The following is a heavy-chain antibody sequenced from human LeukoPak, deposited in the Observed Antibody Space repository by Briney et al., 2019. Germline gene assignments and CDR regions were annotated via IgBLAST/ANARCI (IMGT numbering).Heavy chain of an antibody. CDR3: ARIKRDSSSWYRAYYYYMDV. J-gene: IGHJ6*03. V-gene: IGHV4-61*02. CDR1: GGSISSGSYY. Sequence: PSETLSLTCTVSGGSISSGSYYWSWIRQPAGKGLEWIGRIYTSGSTNYNPSLKSRVTISVDTSKNQFSLKLSSVTAADTAVYYCARIKRDSSSWYRAYYYYMDVWGKGTTVTISS. CDR2: IYTSGST. D-gene: IGHD6-13*01.